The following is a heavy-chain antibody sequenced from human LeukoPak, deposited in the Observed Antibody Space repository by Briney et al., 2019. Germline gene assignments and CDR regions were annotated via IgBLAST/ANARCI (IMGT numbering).Heavy chain of an antibody. J-gene: IGHJ6*03. Sequence: SVKVSCKASGFTFTSSAMQWVRQARGQRLEWIGWIVVGSGNTNYAQKFQERVTITRDMSTSTAYMELSSLRFEDTAVYYCAGRVGAISYYYYMDVWGKGTTVTISS. CDR2: IVVGSGNT. CDR1: GFTFTSSA. V-gene: IGHV1-58*02. D-gene: IGHD1-26*01. CDR3: AGRVGAISYYYYMDV.